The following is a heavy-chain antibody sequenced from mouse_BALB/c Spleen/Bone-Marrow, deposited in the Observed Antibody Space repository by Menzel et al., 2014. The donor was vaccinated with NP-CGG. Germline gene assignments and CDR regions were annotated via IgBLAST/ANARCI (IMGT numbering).Heavy chain of an antibody. J-gene: IGHJ4*01. Sequence: QVQLQQPGPGLVAPSQSLSITCTVSGFSLTSYDISWIRQPPGKGLEWLGVIWTGGGTNYNSAFMSRLSISKDNSESQVFLKMNSLQTDDTAIYYCVRRYAMDYWGQGTSVTVSS. CDR2: IWTGGGT. CDR3: VRRYAMDY. CDR1: GFSLTSYD. V-gene: IGHV2-9-2*01.